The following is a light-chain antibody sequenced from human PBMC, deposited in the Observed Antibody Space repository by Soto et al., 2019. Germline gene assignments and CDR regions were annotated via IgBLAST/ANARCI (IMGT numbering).Light chain of an antibody. CDR1: QSMSNY. Sequence: IQMTQSPSSLSASVGDRVTITCRASQSMSNYLNCYQQKPGKAPNLLIYPASSLERGVPSRFSGSGSGTDFTLTISSLQPEECATYYCQQSYTTPRTFGQGTEVEIK. CDR3: QQSYTTPRT. J-gene: IGKJ1*01. CDR2: PAS. V-gene: IGKV1-39*01.